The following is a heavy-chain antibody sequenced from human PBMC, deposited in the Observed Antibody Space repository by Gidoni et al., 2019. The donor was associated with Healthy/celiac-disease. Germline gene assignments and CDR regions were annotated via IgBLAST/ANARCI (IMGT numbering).Heavy chain of an antibody. CDR1: GGPFSSYT. CDR2: IIPIFGTA. CDR3: ARDRIVVVPAAINYYGMDV. D-gene: IGHD2-2*01. V-gene: IGHV1-69*01. J-gene: IGHJ6*02. Sequence: QVQLVQSGAEVKKPGSSVKVSCKASGGPFSSYTISWVRQAPGQGLEWMGGIIPIFGTASSAQKFQGRVTITADESTSTAYMELSSLRSEDTAVYYCARDRIVVVPAAINYYGMDVWGQGTTVTVSS.